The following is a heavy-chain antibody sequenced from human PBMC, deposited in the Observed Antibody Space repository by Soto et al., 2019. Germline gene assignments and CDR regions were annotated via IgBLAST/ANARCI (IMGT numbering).Heavy chain of an antibody. J-gene: IGHJ4*02. Sequence: SETLSLTCTVSGGSITPYYWSWIRQPPGKGLEWIGYIYYGGTTTYNPSLKSRVTISVDTSKNQFSLKLTSVTAADTAVYYCARAGGLGAVAVDYWGQGTLVTVSS. CDR1: GGSITPYY. CDR2: IYYGGTT. D-gene: IGHD6-19*01. CDR3: ARAGGLGAVAVDY. V-gene: IGHV4-59*08.